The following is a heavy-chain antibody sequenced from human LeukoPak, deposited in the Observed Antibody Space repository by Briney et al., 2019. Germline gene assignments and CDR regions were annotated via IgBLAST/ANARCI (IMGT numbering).Heavy chain of an antibody. V-gene: IGHV1-46*01. J-gene: IGHJ6*02. Sequence: ASVKVSCKASGYTFTSYYMHWVRQAPGQGLEWMGIINPSGGSTNYAQKLQGRVTMTTDTSTSTAYMELRSLRSDDTAVYYCAAFPLTIFGVVINYGMDVWGQGTTVTVSS. CDR3: AAFPLTIFGVVINYGMDV. CDR1: GYTFTSYY. D-gene: IGHD3-3*01. CDR2: INPSGGST.